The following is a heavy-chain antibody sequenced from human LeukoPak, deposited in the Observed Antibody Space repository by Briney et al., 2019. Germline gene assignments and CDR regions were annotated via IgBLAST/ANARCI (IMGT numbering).Heavy chain of an antibody. J-gene: IGHJ4*02. CDR3: VKDACGGGCYLDN. CDR1: GFKFDDYA. Sequence: GRSLRLSCAVSGFKFDDYAMHWVRQPPGKGLEWVLSVSWNSDNMTYADSVKGRLTISRDNAKKSLYLQMNSLRTDDMALYYCVKDACGGGCYLDNWGQGTLVTVSS. D-gene: IGHD2-21*02. V-gene: IGHV3-9*03. CDR2: VSWNSDNM.